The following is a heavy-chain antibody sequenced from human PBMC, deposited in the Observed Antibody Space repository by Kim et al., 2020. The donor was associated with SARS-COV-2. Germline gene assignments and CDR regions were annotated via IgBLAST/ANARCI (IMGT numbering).Heavy chain of an antibody. Sequence: GGSLRLSCAASGFTFSSYEMNWVRQAPGKGLEWVSYISSSGSTIYYADSVKGRFTISRDNTKNSLYLQMNSLRAEDTAVYYCARGGSYDILTGYYRDYYYYYGMDVWGQGTTVTVSS. CDR3: ARGGSYDILTGYYRDYYYYYGMDV. D-gene: IGHD3-9*01. CDR1: GFTFSSYE. CDR2: ISSSGSTI. J-gene: IGHJ6*02. V-gene: IGHV3-48*03.